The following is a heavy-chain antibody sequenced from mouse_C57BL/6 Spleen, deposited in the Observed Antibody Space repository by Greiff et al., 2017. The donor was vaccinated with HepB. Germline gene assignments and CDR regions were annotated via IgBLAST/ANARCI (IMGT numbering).Heavy chain of an antibody. CDR1: GYAFSSSW. V-gene: IGHV1-82*01. J-gene: IGHJ3*01. CDR2: IYPGDGDT. Sequence: ESGPELVKPGASVKISCKASGYAFSSSWMNWVKQRPGKGLEWIGRIYPGDGDTNYNGKFKGKATLTADKSSSTAYMQLSSLTSEDSAVYFCATYYYGSSSWFAYWGQGTLVTVSA. D-gene: IGHD1-1*01. CDR3: ATYYYGSSSWFAY.